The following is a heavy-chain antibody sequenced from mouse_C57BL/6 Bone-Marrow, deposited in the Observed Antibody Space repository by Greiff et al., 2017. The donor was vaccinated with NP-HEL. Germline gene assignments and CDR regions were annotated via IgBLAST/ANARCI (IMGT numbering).Heavy chain of an antibody. CDR1: GFTFTDYY. CDR2: IRNKANGYTT. J-gene: IGHJ4*01. Sequence: EVHLVESGGGLVQPGGSLSLSCAASGFTFTDYYMSWVRQPPGKALEWLGFIRNKANGYTTEYSASVKGRFTISRDNSQSILYLQMNALRAEDSATYYCARYRRATSAMDYWGQGTSVTVSS. V-gene: IGHV7-3*01. CDR3: ARYRRATSAMDY. D-gene: IGHD3-3*01.